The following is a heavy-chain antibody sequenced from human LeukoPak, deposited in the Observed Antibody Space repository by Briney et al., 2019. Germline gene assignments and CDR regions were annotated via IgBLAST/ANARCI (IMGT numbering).Heavy chain of an antibody. CDR3: ARRARYGISSFPLDF. V-gene: IGHV5-10-1*01. D-gene: IGHD6-13*01. J-gene: IGHJ4*02. CDR2: IDPTDSDA. CDR1: GFRLTTYW. Sequence: GESLKISCKGFGFRLTTYWISWVRQRPGKGLEWMGMIDPTDSDATYSPSFQGHVTISADRSISTIYLQWSSLKASDTAIYFCARRARYGISSFPLDFWGQGTLVTVSP.